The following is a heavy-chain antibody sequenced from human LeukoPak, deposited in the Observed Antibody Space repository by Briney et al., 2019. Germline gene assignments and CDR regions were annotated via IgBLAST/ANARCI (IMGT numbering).Heavy chain of an antibody. Sequence: SETLSLTCAVYGGSFSGYYWSWIRQPPGKGLEWIGEINHSGSTNYNPSLKSRVTISVDTSKNQFSLKLSSVTAADTAVYYCAGRATGWGSSWRLWFDPWGQGTLVTVSS. CDR1: GGSFSGYY. D-gene: IGHD6-13*01. CDR3: AGRATGWGSSWRLWFDP. CDR2: INHSGST. V-gene: IGHV4-34*01. J-gene: IGHJ5*02.